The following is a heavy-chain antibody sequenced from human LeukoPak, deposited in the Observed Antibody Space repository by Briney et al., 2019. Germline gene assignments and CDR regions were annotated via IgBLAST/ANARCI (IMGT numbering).Heavy chain of an antibody. D-gene: IGHD4/OR15-4a*01. Sequence: PGGSLRLSCAASGFPFSSYWMSWVLQAPGKGLEWVANIKQDGGEVFYVDSVKGRFTISRDNAKNSLYLQMNSLRAEDTAVYYCAREDHANYNYWGQGTLVTVSS. CDR1: GFPFSSYW. CDR3: AREDHANYNY. CDR2: IKQDGGEV. J-gene: IGHJ4*02. V-gene: IGHV3-7*01.